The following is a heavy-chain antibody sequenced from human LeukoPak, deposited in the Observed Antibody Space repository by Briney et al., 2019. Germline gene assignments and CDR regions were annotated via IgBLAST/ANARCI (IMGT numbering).Heavy chain of an antibody. CDR3: ARVGNLQYQNWFDP. CDR2: IYTSGST. J-gene: IGHJ5*02. CDR1: GGSFSGYY. D-gene: IGHD2-2*01. V-gene: IGHV4-59*10. Sequence: PSETLSLTCAVYGGSFSGYYWSWIRQPAGKGLEWIGRIYTSGSTNYNPSLKSRVTMSVDTSKNQFSLKLSSVTAADTAVYYCARVGNLQYQNWFDPWGQGTLVTVSS.